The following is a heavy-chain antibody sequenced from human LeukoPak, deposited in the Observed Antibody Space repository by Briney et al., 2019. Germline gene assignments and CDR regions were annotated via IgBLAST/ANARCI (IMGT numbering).Heavy chain of an antibody. CDR3: AKDLKSSGWYVLPYFDY. D-gene: IGHD6-19*01. V-gene: IGHV3-33*06. CDR2: IWHDGSNE. Sequence: GGSLRLSCAASGFTFSNYGMHWVRQAPGKGLEWVAVIWHDGSNEYYADSVRGRSTISRDNSKNTLYLQMSSLRAEDTAVYYCAKDLKSSGWYVLPYFDYWGQGTLVTVSS. J-gene: IGHJ4*02. CDR1: GFTFSNYG.